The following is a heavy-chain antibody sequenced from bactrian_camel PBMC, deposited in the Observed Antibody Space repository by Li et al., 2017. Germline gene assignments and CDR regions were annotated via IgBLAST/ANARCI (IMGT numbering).Heavy chain of an antibody. CDR3: AAAPNCGSEASNF. J-gene: IGHJ4*01. Sequence: HVQLVESGGGSAQVGGSLRLSCSASGYTYNRNCMAWFRQAPGKEREGVARIATGSGNTYYADSVKGRFTISQDNAKNTVYLQMNYLKPEDTAMYYCAAAPNCGSEASNFWGQGTQVTVS. V-gene: IGHV3S1*01. D-gene: IGHD3*01. CDR2: IATGSGNT. CDR1: GYTYNRNC.